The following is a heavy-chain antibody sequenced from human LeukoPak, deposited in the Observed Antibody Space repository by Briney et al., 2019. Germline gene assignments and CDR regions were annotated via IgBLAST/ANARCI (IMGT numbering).Heavy chain of an antibody. D-gene: IGHD1-14*01. Sequence: GGSLRLSCAASGFTFSDANMNWVRQAPGKGLEWVSSINSRNTDIHYAESVKGRFTISRDNARNTVSLQMNSLTIEDTAVYYCVVVVEPPDSDGFDVWGQGTMITVSS. CDR1: GFTFSDAN. V-gene: IGHV3-69-1*01. J-gene: IGHJ3*01. CDR3: VVVVEPPDSDGFDV. CDR2: INSRNTDI.